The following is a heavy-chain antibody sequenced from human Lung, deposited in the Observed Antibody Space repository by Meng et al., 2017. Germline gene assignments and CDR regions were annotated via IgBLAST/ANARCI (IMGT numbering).Heavy chain of an antibody. V-gene: IGHV4-61*01. J-gene: IGHJ4*02. CDR1: SGADCNWCYN. CDR2: VYFSGST. Sequence: QVQLHESVPLLGRPSVHLTLTGAASSGADCNWCYNWSWIRRPPGKGREWIGYVYFSGSTNYNPSLKSRVTISRDTSMYQFSLKLDSVTAADTAVYYCARGCTLVNLGYWGPGTLVTVSS. CDR3: ARGCTLVNLGY. D-gene: IGHD4/OR15-4a*01.